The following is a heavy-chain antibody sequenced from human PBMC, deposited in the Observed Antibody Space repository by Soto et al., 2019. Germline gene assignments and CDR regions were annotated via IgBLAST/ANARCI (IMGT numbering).Heavy chain of an antibody. CDR1: GGSFSGYY. V-gene: IGHV4-34*01. CDR3: ARDVPFRIAAAGTHYYYGMDV. J-gene: IGHJ6*02. Sequence: PSETLSLTCAVYGGSFSGYYWSWIRQPPGKGLEWIGEINHSGSTNYNPSLKSRVTISVDTSKNQFSLKLSSVTAADTAVYYCARDVPFRIAAAGTHYYYGMDVWGQGTTVTVSS. CDR2: INHSGST. D-gene: IGHD6-13*01.